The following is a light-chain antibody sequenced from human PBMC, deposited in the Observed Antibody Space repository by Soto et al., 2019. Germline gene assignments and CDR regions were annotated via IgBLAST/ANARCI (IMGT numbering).Light chain of an antibody. V-gene: IGKV3-15*01. Sequence: EIVMTQSPATLSVSPGERATLSCRASQSVSGSLAWYQQKPGQAPRLLFYGASTRATGVPARFSGSGSGTEFTLTISSLQSEDFAVYYCQHYLTWPLTFGGGTRVEI. CDR1: QSVSGS. J-gene: IGKJ4*01. CDR2: GAS. CDR3: QHYLTWPLT.